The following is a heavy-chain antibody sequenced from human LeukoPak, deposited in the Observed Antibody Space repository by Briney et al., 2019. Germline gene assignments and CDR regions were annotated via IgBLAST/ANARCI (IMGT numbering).Heavy chain of an antibody. Sequence: ASVKVSCKASGYTFTSYAMHWVRQAPGQRLEWMGWINAGNGNTKYSQKFQGRVTITRDTSASTAYMELSSLRSEDTAVYYCARGDHSIAVPGWLFPQDPWGQGTLVTVSS. J-gene: IGHJ5*02. CDR3: ARGDHSIAVPGWLFPQDP. D-gene: IGHD6-19*01. CDR1: GYTFTSYA. CDR2: INAGNGNT. V-gene: IGHV1-3*01.